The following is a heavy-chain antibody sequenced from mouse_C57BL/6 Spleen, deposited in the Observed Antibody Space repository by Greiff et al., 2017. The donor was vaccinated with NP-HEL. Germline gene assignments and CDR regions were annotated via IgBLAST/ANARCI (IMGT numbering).Heavy chain of an antibody. CDR3: ARDGLRQSYFDY. J-gene: IGHJ2*01. CDR1: GYTFTSYW. CDR2: IYPGCGST. Sequence: VKLQQPGAELVKPGASVKMSCKASGYTFTSYWITWVQQRPGQGLEWIGDIYPGCGSTNYNEKFKSKATLTVDTSSSTAYMQLSSLTSEDSAVYYCARDGLRQSYFDYWGQGTTLTVSS. V-gene: IGHV1-55*01. D-gene: IGHD2-4*01.